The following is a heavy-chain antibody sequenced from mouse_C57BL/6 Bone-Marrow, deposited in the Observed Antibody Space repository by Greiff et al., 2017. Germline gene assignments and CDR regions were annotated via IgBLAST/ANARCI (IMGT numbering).Heavy chain of an antibody. J-gene: IGHJ3*01. CDR2: IYTGDGDA. D-gene: IGHD2-14*01. CDR1: GYAFSSSW. CDR3: ARGGYDAWFAY. V-gene: IGHV1-82*01. Sequence: QVQLQQSGPELVKPGASVQISCKASGYAFSSSWMNWVQPRPGKGLEWIGRIYTGDGDANYHGQFKGKATLTADKSSSTAYMQLSSLTSEDSAVYFCARGGYDAWFAYWGQGTLVTVAA.